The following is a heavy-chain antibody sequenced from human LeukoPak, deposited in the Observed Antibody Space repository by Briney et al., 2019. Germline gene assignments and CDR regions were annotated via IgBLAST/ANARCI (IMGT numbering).Heavy chain of an antibody. CDR2: IKQDGSEK. D-gene: IGHD3-10*01. V-gene: IGHV3-7*03. CDR1: GFTFSDYW. Sequence: GGSLRLSYAASGFTFSDYWMTWVRQAPGKGLEWVANIKQDGSEKYYVDSVKGRFTISRDNSKDTLFLHMNNLRAEDTALYYCAKRDRLLWFGDLLYPPFDDWGQGTLVTVSS. J-gene: IGHJ4*02. CDR3: AKRDRLLWFGDLLYPPFDD.